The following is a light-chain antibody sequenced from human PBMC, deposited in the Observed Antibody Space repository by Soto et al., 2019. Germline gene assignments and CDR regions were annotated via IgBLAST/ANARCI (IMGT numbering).Light chain of an antibody. CDR2: AAS. J-gene: IGKJ4*01. CDR1: QGISSY. V-gene: IGKV1-9*01. CDR3: QQLNSYPLT. Sequence: IHLTQSPSSLSASVGDRVTITCRASQGISSYVTWNQQNPGKAPKVLIYAASALQGGVPSRSSGSGSGTDFTLTISSLQPEYFATYYCQQLNSYPLTFGGGTKVEIK.